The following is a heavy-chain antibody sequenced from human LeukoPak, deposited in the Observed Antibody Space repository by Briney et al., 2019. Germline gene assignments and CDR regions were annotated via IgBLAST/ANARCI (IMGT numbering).Heavy chain of an antibody. D-gene: IGHD6-13*01. Sequence: SVKVSCKASGGTFSSYAISWVRQAPGQGLEWMGGIIPIFGTANYAQKFEGRVTITADESTSTAYMELSSLRSEDTAVYYCASIAAAGEPYFDYWGQGTLVTVSS. CDR3: ASIAAAGEPYFDY. J-gene: IGHJ4*02. CDR2: IIPIFGTA. CDR1: GGTFSSYA. V-gene: IGHV1-69*13.